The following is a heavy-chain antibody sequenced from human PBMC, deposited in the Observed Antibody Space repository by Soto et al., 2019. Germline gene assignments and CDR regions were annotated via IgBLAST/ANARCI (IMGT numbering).Heavy chain of an antibody. J-gene: IGHJ4*02. CDR2: ISGSGSST. Sequence: GGSLRLSCAASGFTFSNYAMSWVRQAPGKGLEWVSAISGSGSSTYYADSVKGRFTISRDNSKNTLYLQMNSLRAEDTAVYYCAKDSRVTMVRGVIIPPGYWGQGTLVTVSS. D-gene: IGHD3-10*01. V-gene: IGHV3-23*01. CDR3: AKDSRVTMVRGVIIPPGY. CDR1: GFTFSNYA.